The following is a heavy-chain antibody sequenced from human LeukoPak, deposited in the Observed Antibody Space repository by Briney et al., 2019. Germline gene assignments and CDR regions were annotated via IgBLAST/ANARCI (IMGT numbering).Heavy chain of an antibody. CDR1: GFTFSNYA. J-gene: IGHJ4*02. D-gene: IGHD4-17*01. CDR3: AKGFQTYGELSFDV. V-gene: IGHV3-23*01. Sequence: GGSLRLSCAASGFTFSNYAMSWVRQAPGKGLEWVSTVSGSASNTYYADSVKGRFTISRDNSKTTLYLQMNSLRADDTAVYYCAKGFQTYGELSFDVWGQGTLVADSS. CDR2: VSGSASNT.